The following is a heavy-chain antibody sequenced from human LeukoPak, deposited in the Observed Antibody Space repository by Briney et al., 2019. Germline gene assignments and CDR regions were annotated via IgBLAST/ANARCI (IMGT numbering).Heavy chain of an antibody. V-gene: IGHV1-24*01. D-gene: IGHD5/OR15-5a*01. CDR1: GDTLSELS. Sequence: ASLKVSCKVSGDTLSELSMHWVRQAPGKGLGWMGGFDPEDGGTIYAQKFQRRFTMTEDTSTDTAYMELSSLRSDDTAVYYCAAGGVYSLLDHWGQGTQVTVSS. CDR3: AAGGVYSLLDH. J-gene: IGHJ4*02. CDR2: FDPEDGGT.